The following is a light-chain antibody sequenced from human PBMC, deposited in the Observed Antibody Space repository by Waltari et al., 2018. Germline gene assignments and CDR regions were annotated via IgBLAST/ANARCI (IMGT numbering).Light chain of an antibody. V-gene: IGKV3-11*01. Sequence: DIVLTQSPATLSLSPGDRATLSCRASQSVNIYLAWYQQKPGQPPRLLIYDTVNRATGIPVRFSGSGSGTDFTLTISSLEPDDFAVYYCLHRADWPRAFGPGTRLDIK. CDR3: LHRADWPRA. CDR2: DTV. J-gene: IGKJ5*01. CDR1: QSVNIY.